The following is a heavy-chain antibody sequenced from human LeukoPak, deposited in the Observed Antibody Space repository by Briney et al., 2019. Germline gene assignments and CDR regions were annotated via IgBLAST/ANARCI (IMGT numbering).Heavy chain of an antibody. CDR1: GGSFSGYY. Sequence: PSETLSLTCAVYGGSFSGYYWSWIRQPPGKGLEWIGEINHSGSTNYNPSLKSRVTISVDTSRNQFSLKLSSVTAADTAVYYCARGGAVVPAAIGVDYWGQGTLVTISS. CDR3: ARGGAVVPAAIGVDY. D-gene: IGHD2-2*01. CDR2: INHSGST. V-gene: IGHV4-34*01. J-gene: IGHJ4*02.